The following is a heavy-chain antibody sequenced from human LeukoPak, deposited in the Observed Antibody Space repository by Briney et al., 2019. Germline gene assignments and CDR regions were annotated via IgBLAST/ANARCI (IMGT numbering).Heavy chain of an antibody. D-gene: IGHD6-13*01. V-gene: IGHV4-59*08. CDR3: ARRGYSSSWSY. CDR1: GGSISSYY. Sequence: SETLSLTCTASGGSISSYYGSWIRQPPGKGLEWIGEISDSGSTNYNPSLKSRVTISRDTSKKQFSLKLSSVTAADTAVYYCARRGYSSSWSYWGQGTLVTVSS. CDR2: ISDSGST. J-gene: IGHJ4*02.